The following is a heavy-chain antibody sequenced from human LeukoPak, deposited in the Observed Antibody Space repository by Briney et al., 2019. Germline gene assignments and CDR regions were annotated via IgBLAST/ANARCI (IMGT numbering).Heavy chain of an antibody. CDR2: IYSGGST. J-gene: IGHJ4*02. CDR1: GFTFSDHY. CDR3: ARYHTALNY. Sequence: PGGSLRLSCAASGFTFSDHYMDWVRQAPGKGLEWVSVIYSGGSTYYADSVKGRFTISRDNSKNTLYLQMNNVRVEDTAVYFCARYHTALNYWGQGTLVTASS. D-gene: IGHD5-18*01. V-gene: IGHV3-53*01.